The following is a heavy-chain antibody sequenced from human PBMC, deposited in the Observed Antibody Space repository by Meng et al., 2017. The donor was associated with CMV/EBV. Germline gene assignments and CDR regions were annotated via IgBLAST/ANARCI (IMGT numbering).Heavy chain of an antibody. D-gene: IGHD3-3*01. CDR2: MNPNSGNT. Sequence: ASVKVSCKASGYTFTSYDINWVRQATGQGLEWTGWMNPNSGNTGYAQKFQGRVTMTRNTSISTAYMELSSLRSEDTAVYYCARGRGRITIFGVVIIIGDYYYGMDVWGQGTTVTVSS. CDR3: ARGRGRITIFGVVIIIGDYYYGMDV. V-gene: IGHV1-8*01. J-gene: IGHJ6*02. CDR1: GYTFTSYD.